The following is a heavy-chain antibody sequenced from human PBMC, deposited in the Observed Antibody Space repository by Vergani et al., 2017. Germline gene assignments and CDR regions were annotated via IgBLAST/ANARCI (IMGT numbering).Heavy chain of an antibody. CDR3: ARHTTYTDS. CDR1: GYTFTDYF. D-gene: IGHD1-1*01. CDR2: INPNSGGT. Sequence: QVQLVQSGAEVKKPGASVKVSCKASGYTFTDYFMHWVRQAPGQGLEWMGWINPNSGGTNYAQKFQGRVTMTRDTSISTAFLQWDSLKASDTALYYCARHTTYTDSWGQGTLVTVSS. V-gene: IGHV1-2*02. J-gene: IGHJ4*02.